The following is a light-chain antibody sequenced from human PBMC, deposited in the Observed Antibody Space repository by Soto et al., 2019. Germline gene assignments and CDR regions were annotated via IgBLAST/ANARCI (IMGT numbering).Light chain of an antibody. Sequence: EIVMTQSPATLSVSPGGRATLSCRASQSISDTLAWYQQKPGQAPRLLIYSASRRATGFPGRFSGSGSGTDFTLTVSRLEPEDSAVYYCHQYGSPPFTFGPGTKVDIK. V-gene: IGKV3-20*01. CDR2: SAS. CDR3: HQYGSPPFT. J-gene: IGKJ3*01. CDR1: QSISDT.